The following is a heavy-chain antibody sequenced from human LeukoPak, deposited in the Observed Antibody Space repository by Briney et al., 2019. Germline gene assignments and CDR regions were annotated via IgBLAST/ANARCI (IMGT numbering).Heavy chain of an antibody. J-gene: IGHJ5*02. CDR1: GFTFSTYA. CDR2: ISYDGSNK. Sequence: GGSLRLSCAASGFTFSTYAMHWVRQAPGKGLEWVAVISYDGSNKYYADSVKGRFTISRDNSKNTLYLQMNSLRAEDTAVYYCARVLHFDWLLYHWGQGTLVTVSS. D-gene: IGHD3-9*01. V-gene: IGHV3-30-3*01. CDR3: ARVLHFDWLLYH.